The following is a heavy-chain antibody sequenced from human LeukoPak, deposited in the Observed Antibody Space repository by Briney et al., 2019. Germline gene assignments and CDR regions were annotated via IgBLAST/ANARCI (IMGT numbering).Heavy chain of an antibody. CDR2: INHSGST. V-gene: IGHV4-34*01. J-gene: IGHJ4*02. CDR1: GGSFSGYY. D-gene: IGHD3-10*01. CDR3: ARGGAGIFDY. Sequence: SETLSLTCAVYGGSFSGYYWSWIRQPPRKGLEWIGEINHSGSTNYNPSLKSRVTISVDTSKNQFSLKLSSVSAADTAVYCCARGGAGIFDYWGQGTLVTVSS.